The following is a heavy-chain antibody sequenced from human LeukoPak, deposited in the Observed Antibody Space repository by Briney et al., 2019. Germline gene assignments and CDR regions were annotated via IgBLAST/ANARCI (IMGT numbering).Heavy chain of an antibody. J-gene: IGHJ4*02. CDR3: ATMEVRDY. Sequence: GGSLRLSCAAYGFTFGNYEMNWVRQPPGKGLEWISYISSAGNVIYYADSVRGRFTVSRDNAKNSLYLQMNSLRVEDTAVYYCATMEVRDYWGQGTLVTVSS. D-gene: IGHD1-1*01. V-gene: IGHV3-48*03. CDR1: GFTFGNYE. CDR2: ISSAGNVI.